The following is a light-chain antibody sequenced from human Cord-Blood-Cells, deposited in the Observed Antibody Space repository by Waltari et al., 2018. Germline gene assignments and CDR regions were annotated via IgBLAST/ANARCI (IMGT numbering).Light chain of an antibody. CDR3: SSYAGSNIVV. CDR1: SXDVGGYNY. CDR2: EVS. V-gene: IGLV2-8*01. J-gene: IGLJ2*01. Sequence: QSALTQPPSASGSPGQSVXXXCXGTSXDVGGYNYVSWYQQHPGKAPKLMIYEVSKRPSGVPDRFSGSKSGNTASLTVSGLQAEDEADYYCSSYAGSNIVVFGGGTKLTVL.